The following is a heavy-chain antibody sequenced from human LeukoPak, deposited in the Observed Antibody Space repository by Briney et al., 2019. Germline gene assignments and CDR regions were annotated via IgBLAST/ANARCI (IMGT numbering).Heavy chain of an antibody. CDR2: IHQHGSKE. CDR3: ARGPDLYQTFDF. Sequence: GGSLRLSCTASGFTFSAYWMGWVRQAPGKGLEWVANIHQHGSKENYLDSVKGRFTISRDNAKSSIYLQMNSLRAEDTAIYYCARGPDLYQTFDFWGNGNLLTVSS. V-gene: IGHV3-7*03. CDR1: GFTFSAYW. D-gene: IGHD2-2*01. J-gene: IGHJ4*01.